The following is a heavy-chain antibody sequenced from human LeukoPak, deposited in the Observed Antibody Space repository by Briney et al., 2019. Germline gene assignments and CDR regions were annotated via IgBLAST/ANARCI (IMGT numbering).Heavy chain of an antibody. CDR3: ARVGYYSSGPLSYFDY. V-gene: IGHV3-48*02. Sequence: GGSLRLSCTASGFTFSTYSMIWVRQAPGKGLEWVSYIRSSGSTTYYADSVQGRFTISRDDAENSLYLQMNSLRDEDTAVYYCARVGYYSSGPLSYFDYWGQGTLVTVSS. J-gene: IGHJ4*02. CDR1: GFTFSTYS. CDR2: IRSSGSTT. D-gene: IGHD3-10*01.